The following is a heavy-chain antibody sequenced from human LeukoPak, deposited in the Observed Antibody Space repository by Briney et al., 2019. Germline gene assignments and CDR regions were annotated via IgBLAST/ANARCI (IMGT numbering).Heavy chain of an antibody. J-gene: IGHJ2*01. CDR3: VKHKYIQDYFDL. CDR2: IYSTGST. V-gene: IGHV4-59*08. CDR1: GGSISSYY. Sequence: PSETLSLTCTVSGGSISSYYWSWIRQPPGKGLEWIGYIYSTGSTNYNPSLKSQVTISIDTSKNHFSLKLRSVTAADTAVYYRVKHKYIQDYFDLWGRCILVSVSS. D-gene: IGHD4/OR15-4a*01.